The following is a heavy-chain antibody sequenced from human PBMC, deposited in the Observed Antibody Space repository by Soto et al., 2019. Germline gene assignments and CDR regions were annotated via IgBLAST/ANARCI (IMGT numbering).Heavy chain of an antibody. CDR3: ARGGNSGSTGGFDP. CDR2: VHYSGTT. D-gene: IGHD5-12*01. J-gene: IGHJ5*02. V-gene: IGHV4-31*03. CDR1: GGSISSGGHY. Sequence: QVQLQESGPGLVKPSQTLSLTCTVSGGSISSGGHYWSWIRQHPGKGLEWIGYVHYSGTTYYSPYLKSRVTMAVDMSTNQCSLKLTSMTAADTALYYCARGGNSGSTGGFDPWGQGALVTVSS.